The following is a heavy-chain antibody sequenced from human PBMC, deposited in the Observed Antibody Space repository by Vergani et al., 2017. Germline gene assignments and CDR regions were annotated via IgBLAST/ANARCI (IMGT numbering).Heavy chain of an antibody. CDR2: SSFSGSST. D-gene: IGHD2-2*01. V-gene: IGHV3-23*01. J-gene: IGHJ4*02. CDR3: AEKRCSSTSCHGTDFDS. CDR1: GFTFSSYA. Sequence: EVQLLESGGGLVQPGGSLRLSCAASGFTFSSYAMSWVRQAPGKGLEWVSASSFSGSSTYYADSGKGHFTISRDNSKHTLYLQMNSLRAEYKSVYYCAEKRCSSTSCHGTDFDSWGQGTLVTVSS.